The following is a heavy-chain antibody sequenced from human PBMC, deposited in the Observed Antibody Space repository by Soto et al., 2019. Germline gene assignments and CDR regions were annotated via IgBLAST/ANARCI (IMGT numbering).Heavy chain of an antibody. Sequence: VQLLESGGGLVQPGGSLRLSCAASGFTFSSYAMSWVRQAPGKGLEWVSAISGSGGSTYYADSVKGRFTISRDNSKNTLYLQMNSLRAEDTAVYYCAKDRHIVVVPAAAYDYWGQGTLVTVSS. V-gene: IGHV3-23*01. CDR3: AKDRHIVVVPAAAYDY. CDR2: ISGSGGST. J-gene: IGHJ4*02. D-gene: IGHD2-2*01. CDR1: GFTFSSYA.